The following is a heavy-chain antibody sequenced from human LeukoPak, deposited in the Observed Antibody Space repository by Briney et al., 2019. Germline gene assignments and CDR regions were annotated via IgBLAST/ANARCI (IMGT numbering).Heavy chain of an antibody. CDR2: INPSGVGT. D-gene: IGHD3-22*01. V-gene: IGHV1-46*01. CDR3: ARGNRGSSGYLHDAFDT. Sequence: ASVKVSCKASGYTFTSYYMHWVRQAPGQGLEWMGIINPSGVGTSYAQKFQGRLTMTGDMSTSTVCMELSSLRSEDTAVYYCARGNRGSSGYLHDAFDTWGQGTMVTVSS. CDR1: GYTFTSYY. J-gene: IGHJ3*02.